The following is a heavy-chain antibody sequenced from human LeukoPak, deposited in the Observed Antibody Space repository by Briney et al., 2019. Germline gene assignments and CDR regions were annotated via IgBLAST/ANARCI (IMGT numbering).Heavy chain of an antibody. CDR3: AGALSGTIHYVYAYDI. D-gene: IGHD1-26*01. Sequence: GGSLRLSCAASGFTFSSYWMHWVRQAPGKGLVWVSRINSDGSSTSYADSVKGRFTISRDNAKNTLYLQMNSLRAEDTAVYYCAGALSGTIHYVYAYDIWGQGTMVTVSS. CDR2: INSDGSST. V-gene: IGHV3-74*01. J-gene: IGHJ3*02. CDR1: GFTFSSYW.